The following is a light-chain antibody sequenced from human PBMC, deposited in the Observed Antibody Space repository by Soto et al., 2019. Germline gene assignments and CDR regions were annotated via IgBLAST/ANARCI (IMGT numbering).Light chain of an antibody. CDR1: SSDVGGYNY. Sequence: QSALTQPPSASGSPGQSVTISCTGTSSDVGGYNYGSWYQQHPGQAPKLMIYEVSNRRSGVPDRFSGSKSGNTDSLTVSELQAEDEADHYCSSYAGSNNLVVLGGGNKLTVL. J-gene: IGLJ2*01. V-gene: IGLV2-8*01. CDR3: SSYAGSNNLVV. CDR2: EVS.